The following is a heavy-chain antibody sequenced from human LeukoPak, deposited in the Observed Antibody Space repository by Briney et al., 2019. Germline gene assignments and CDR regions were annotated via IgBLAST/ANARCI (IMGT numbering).Heavy chain of an antibody. J-gene: IGHJ4*02. V-gene: IGHV3-73*01. CDR1: GFTFSGSA. D-gene: IGHD1-26*01. CDR3: TRHSGSYLGFDY. CDR2: IRSKANSYAT. Sequence: GGSLRLSCAASGFTFSGSAMHWVRQASGKGLEWVGRIRSKANSYATAYAASVKDRFTITRDDSKNTAYLQMNSLKTEDTAVYYCTRHSGSYLGFDYWGQGTLVTVSS.